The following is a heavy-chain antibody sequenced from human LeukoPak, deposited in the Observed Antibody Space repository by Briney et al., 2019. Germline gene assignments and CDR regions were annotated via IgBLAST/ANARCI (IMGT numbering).Heavy chain of an antibody. CDR2: IYYSGST. Sequence: SETLSLTCTVSGGSISSGSYYWGWIRQPPGKGLEWIGSIYYSGSTNYNPSLKSRVTISLDTSKNQFSLRLSSVTAADTAVYYCARDDSSGYSTLGYWGQGTLVTVSS. V-gene: IGHV4-39*07. J-gene: IGHJ4*02. CDR3: ARDDSSGYSTLGY. CDR1: GGSISSGSYY. D-gene: IGHD3-22*01.